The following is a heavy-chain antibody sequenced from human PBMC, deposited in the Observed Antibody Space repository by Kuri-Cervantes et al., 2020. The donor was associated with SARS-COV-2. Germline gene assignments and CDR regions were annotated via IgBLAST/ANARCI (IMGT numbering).Heavy chain of an antibody. CDR2: ISHDGKNK. CDR3: AKDRVGVPDF. J-gene: IGHJ4*02. D-gene: IGHD2-21*01. V-gene: IGHV3-30*18. Sequence: GESLKISCAASGFNFSRTDMHWVRQAPGKGLEWVAVISHDGKNKKCIASGKGRFTISRDNSQNTLYLHMKSLRSEDMAMYYCAKDRVGVPDFWGQGTLVTVSS. CDR1: GFNFSRTD.